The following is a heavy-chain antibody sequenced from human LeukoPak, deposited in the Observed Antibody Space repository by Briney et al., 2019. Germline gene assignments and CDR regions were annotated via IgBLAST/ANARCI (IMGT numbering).Heavy chain of an antibody. CDR1: GGSISSSRYY. CDR3: ARRGRGLWWFDY. Sequence: SETLSLTCTVSGGSISSSRYYWGWIRQPPGKGLEWIGSIHYSGSTYYNPSLKSRVTISVDTSKNQFSLKLSSVTAADTAVYYCARRGRGLWWFDYWGQGTLVTVSS. CDR2: IHYSGST. J-gene: IGHJ4*02. D-gene: IGHD2-21*01. V-gene: IGHV4-39*07.